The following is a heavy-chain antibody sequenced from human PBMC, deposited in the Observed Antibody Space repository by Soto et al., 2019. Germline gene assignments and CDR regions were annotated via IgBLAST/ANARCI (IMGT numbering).Heavy chain of an antibody. CDR3: ARRDCGSGTNCEFGAPAFSY. CDR2: INPGGGDT. CDR1: GYTFNKYP. D-gene: IGHD2-21*01. J-gene: IGHJ4*02. Sequence: ASVKVSCKTSGYTFNKYPIHWVRQAPGQGLEWMGRINPGGGDTSYAQKFQDRVTMTRDTSTSTVYMELSSLRSEDTAVYYCARRDCGSGTNCEFGAPAFSYCGQGNLVTVSS. V-gene: IGHV1-46*02.